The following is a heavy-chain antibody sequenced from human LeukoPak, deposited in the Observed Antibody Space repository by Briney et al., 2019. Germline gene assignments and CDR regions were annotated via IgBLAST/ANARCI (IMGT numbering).Heavy chain of an antibody. Sequence: SETLSLTCTVSGGSISSHYWSWIRQPPGKGLEWIGYIYYSGSTNYNPSLKSRVTISVDTSKNQFSLKLSSVTAADTAVYYCARVVVVPAAMWAFDIWGQGTMVTVSS. CDR2: IYYSGST. V-gene: IGHV4-59*11. D-gene: IGHD2-2*01. J-gene: IGHJ3*02. CDR3: ARVVVVPAAMWAFDI. CDR1: GGSISSHY.